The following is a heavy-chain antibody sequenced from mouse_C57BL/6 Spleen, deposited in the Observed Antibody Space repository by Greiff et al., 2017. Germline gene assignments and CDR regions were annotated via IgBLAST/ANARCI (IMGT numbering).Heavy chain of an antibody. CDR3: ARTYDYEGDY. CDR2: INPSSGYT. D-gene: IGHD2-4*01. CDR1: GYTFTSYT. V-gene: IGHV1-4*01. J-gene: IGHJ2*01. Sequence: LQESGAELARPGASVKMSCKASGYTFTSYTMHWVKQRPGQGLEWIGYINPSSGYTKYNQKFKDKATLTADKSSSTAYMQLSSLTSEDSAVYYCARTYDYEGDYWGQGTTLTVSS.